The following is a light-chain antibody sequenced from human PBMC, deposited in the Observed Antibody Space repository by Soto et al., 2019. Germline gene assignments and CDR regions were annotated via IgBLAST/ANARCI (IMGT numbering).Light chain of an antibody. Sequence: EIVMTQSPATLSVSPGESATLSCRASQSVSSNLAWHQQKPGQAPRILMYDASTRATGISARFSGSGSGTEFTLTISSLQSEDFAIYYCQQFGSPPITFGQGTRLEIK. CDR2: DAS. J-gene: IGKJ5*01. CDR3: QQFGSPPIT. V-gene: IGKV3-15*01. CDR1: QSVSSN.